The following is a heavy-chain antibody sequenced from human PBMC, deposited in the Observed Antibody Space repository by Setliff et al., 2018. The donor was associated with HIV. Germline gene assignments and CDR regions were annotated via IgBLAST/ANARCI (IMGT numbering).Heavy chain of an antibody. Sequence: SETLSLTCTVSGGSIRDYYWSWIRQPPGKGLEWIGYIYHSGSTNYNPSLKSRVTISVDTSKNQFSLKLSSVTAADTAVFYCARLTTTYYYDSSAYYHPVWGQGTLVTVSS. CDR1: GGSIRDYY. J-gene: IGHJ4*02. CDR3: ARLTTTYYYDSSAYYHPV. CDR2: IYHSGST. V-gene: IGHV4-59*12. D-gene: IGHD3-22*01.